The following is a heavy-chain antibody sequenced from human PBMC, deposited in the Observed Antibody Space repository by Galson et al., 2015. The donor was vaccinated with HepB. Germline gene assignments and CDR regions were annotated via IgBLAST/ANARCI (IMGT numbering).Heavy chain of an antibody. CDR3: ARINPTLVWYGEYSYGMDV. J-gene: IGHJ6*02. V-gene: IGHV3-48*03. Sequence: SLRLSCAASGFTFSSYEMNWVRQAPGKGLECVSYITSSSSKTYYADSVKGRFTISRDNAKNSLYLQMKSLRAEDTAVYYCARINPTLVWYGEYSYGMDVWGQGTTVTVYS. D-gene: IGHD4-17*01. CDR2: ITSSSSKT. CDR1: GFTFSSYE.